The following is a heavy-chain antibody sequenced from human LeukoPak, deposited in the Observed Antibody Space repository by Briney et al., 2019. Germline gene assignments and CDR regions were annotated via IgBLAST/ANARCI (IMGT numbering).Heavy chain of an antibody. Sequence: SETLSLTCAVYGGSFSGYYWSWIRQPPGKGLEWIGETNHSGSTNYNPSLKSRVTISVDTSKNQFSLKLSSVTAADTAVYYCARGRECSGGSCYYYYYGMDVWGQGTTVTVSS. CDR1: GGSFSGYY. J-gene: IGHJ6*02. D-gene: IGHD2-15*01. CDR3: ARGRECSGGSCYYYYYGMDV. V-gene: IGHV4-34*01. CDR2: TNHSGST.